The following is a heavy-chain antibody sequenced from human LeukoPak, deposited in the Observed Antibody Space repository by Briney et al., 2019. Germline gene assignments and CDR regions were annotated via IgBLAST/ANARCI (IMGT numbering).Heavy chain of an antibody. Sequence: GGSLRLSCAASGFTFSSYAMSWVRQAPGKGLEWVSAISGSGGSTYYADSVKGRFTISRDNSKNTLYLQMNSLRAEDTAVYYCAREFRGRVSVATIRSWFDPWGQGTLVTVSS. V-gene: IGHV3-23*01. D-gene: IGHD5-12*01. CDR3: AREFRGRVSVATIRSWFDP. J-gene: IGHJ5*02. CDR2: ISGSGGST. CDR1: GFTFSSYA.